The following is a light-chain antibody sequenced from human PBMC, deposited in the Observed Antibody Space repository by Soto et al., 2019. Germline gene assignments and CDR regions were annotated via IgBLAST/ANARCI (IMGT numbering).Light chain of an antibody. CDR1: QSVSSY. J-gene: IGKJ5*01. CDR3: QQRSNWPPVT. CDR2: DAS. V-gene: IGKV3-11*01. Sequence: EIVLTQSPATLSLSPGERATLSCRASQSVSSYLAWYQQKPGQAPRLLIYDASNRATGIPARFSGSGSGTDFTLTISSLEPDVFAVYYCQQRSNWPPVTFGQGTRLEIK.